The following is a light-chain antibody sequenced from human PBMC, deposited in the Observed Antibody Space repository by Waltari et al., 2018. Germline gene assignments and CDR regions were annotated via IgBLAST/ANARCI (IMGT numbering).Light chain of an antibody. CDR3: SSFTASRTLL. V-gene: IGLV2-14*01. J-gene: IGLJ2*01. CDR1: SSDVGLYNY. CDR2: EFS. Sequence: QSALTQPASVSGSPGQSITISCTGSSSDVGLYNYVSWYQQRPGTAPKLMIYEFSIRPSGVSSRFSGSKSDNTASLTISGLQAEDEGDYYCSSFTASRTLLFGGGARLTVL.